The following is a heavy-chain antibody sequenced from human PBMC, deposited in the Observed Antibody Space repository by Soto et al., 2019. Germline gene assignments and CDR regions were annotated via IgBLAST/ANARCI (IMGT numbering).Heavy chain of an antibody. J-gene: IGHJ4*02. CDR2: IGTAGDT. D-gene: IGHD2-15*01. V-gene: IGHV3-13*04. CDR1: GFTFSSYD. Sequence: EVQLVESGGGLVQPGGSLRLSCSASGFTFSSYDMHWVRQGPGKGLEWVSAIGTAGDTNYAGSVKGRFTISRENAKNTLFLQMGSLRPEDTAIYYCVKQAHGLDGVAFDYWGQGTQVTVAS. CDR3: VKQAHGLDGVAFDY.